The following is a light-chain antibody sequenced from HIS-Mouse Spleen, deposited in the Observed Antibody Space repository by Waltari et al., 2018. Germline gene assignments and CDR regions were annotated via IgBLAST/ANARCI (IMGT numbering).Light chain of an antibody. V-gene: IGLV2-23*01. Sequence: QSALTQPASVSGSPGQSITISCTGTSSDVGSYNLVSGYQQHPGKAPKLMIYAGSKRPSGVSNRFSGSGTTASLTISGLQAEDEADYYCCSYAGSSTYVVFGGGTKLTVL. J-gene: IGLJ2*01. CDR2: AGS. CDR3: CSYAGSSTYVV. CDR1: SSDVGSYNL.